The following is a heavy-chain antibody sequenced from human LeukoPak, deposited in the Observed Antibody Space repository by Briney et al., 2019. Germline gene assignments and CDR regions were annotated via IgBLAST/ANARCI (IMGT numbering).Heavy chain of an antibody. Sequence: ASVKVSCKASGYTFVTHGLTWVRQAPGQGLEWIGWISPHNGHANYAQKFQGRVTMTTDTSTTTAYMELWSLMSADTAVYFCARVEWSGPVTETSNFDSWGQGTLVTVSS. CDR2: ISPHNGHA. V-gene: IGHV1-18*01. CDR3: ARVEWSGPVTETSNFDS. CDR1: GYTFVTHG. J-gene: IGHJ4*02. D-gene: IGHD3-3*01.